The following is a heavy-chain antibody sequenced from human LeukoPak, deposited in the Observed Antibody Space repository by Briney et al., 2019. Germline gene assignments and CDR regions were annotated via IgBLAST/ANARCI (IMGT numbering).Heavy chain of an antibody. CDR1: GGSISSSTYY. Sequence: SETLSLTCTVSGGSISSSTYYWGWIRQPPGKGLEWIGSIYYSATTYYNPSLKSRVSISVDTSKNQFSLKLSSVSAADTAVYYCARSSGYLFDPWGQGILVTVSS. V-gene: IGHV4-39*01. CDR2: IYYSATT. J-gene: IGHJ5*02. CDR3: ARSSGYLFDP. D-gene: IGHD3-22*01.